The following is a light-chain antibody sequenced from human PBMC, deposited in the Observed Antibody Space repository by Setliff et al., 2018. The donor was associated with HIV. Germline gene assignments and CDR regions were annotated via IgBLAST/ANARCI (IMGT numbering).Light chain of an antibody. Sequence: QSVLTQPRSVSGSPGQLVTISCTGTSSDVGGYNYVSWYQHLPGKAPKLMIYDVTKRPSGVPDRFSGSKSGNTASLTISGLQSEDEADYYCCSYAGSYTSLYVFGTGTKVTVL. CDR3: CSYAGSYTSLYV. V-gene: IGLV2-11*01. CDR1: SSDVGGYNY. CDR2: DVT. J-gene: IGLJ1*01.